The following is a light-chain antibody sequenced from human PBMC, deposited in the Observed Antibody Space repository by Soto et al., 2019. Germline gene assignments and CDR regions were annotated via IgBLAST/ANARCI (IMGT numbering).Light chain of an antibody. V-gene: IGKV1-5*01. J-gene: IGKJ1*01. Sequence: DFPLTQSPSHVSASVGDRVTITCRTSKTTCHWMAWYQQKPGKAPKLLIYDASRLETGIPSRFRGSGVGAEFALTITSLHPVDFATYYCQRHTTYSWTFGQGTKVEVK. CDR2: DAS. CDR1: KTTCHW. CDR3: QRHTTYSWT.